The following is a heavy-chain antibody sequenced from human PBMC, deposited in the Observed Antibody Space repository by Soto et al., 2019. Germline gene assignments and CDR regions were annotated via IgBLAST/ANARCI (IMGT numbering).Heavy chain of an antibody. V-gene: IGHV3-23*01. D-gene: IGHD3-10*01. CDR1: GFTFSSYA. CDR3: AKDFRQLWFGEFSYGFDI. CDR2: ISSSGGST. J-gene: IGHJ3*02. Sequence: EVQLLESGGGLVQPGGSLRLSCAASGFTFSSYAMSWVRQAPGKGLEWVSAISSSGGSTYYADSVKGRFTISRDNPKNPLYLHMHSLRAEDADVYYCAKDFRQLWFGEFSYGFDIWGRGTMVTVSS.